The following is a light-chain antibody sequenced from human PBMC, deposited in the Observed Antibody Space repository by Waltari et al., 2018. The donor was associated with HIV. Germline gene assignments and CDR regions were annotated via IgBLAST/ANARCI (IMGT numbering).Light chain of an antibody. V-gene: IGLV1-47*01. J-gene: IGLJ2*01. CDR3: AVWDDRLSGRL. CDR1: TSNVRNNY. Sequence: QSVLAQPRSVSGTPGQTVNISCSGSTSNVRNNYVYWYQQVTGVAPKLLIYRNNQRPSGVPDRFSGSKSGTSASLAISGLQTEDEAEYYCAVWDDRLSGRLFGGGTKVTVL. CDR2: RNN.